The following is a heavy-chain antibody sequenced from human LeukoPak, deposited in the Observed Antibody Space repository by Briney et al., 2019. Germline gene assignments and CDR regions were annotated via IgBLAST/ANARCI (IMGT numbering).Heavy chain of an antibody. J-gene: IGHJ4*02. CDR3: ARSTVVTPRSYYFDY. Sequence: SVKVSCKASGGTFSSYAISWVRQAPGQGLEWMGGIIPIFGTANYAQKFQGRVTITADESTSTAYMELSSLGSEDTAVYYCARSTVVTPRSYYFDYWGQGTLVTVSS. CDR2: IIPIFGTA. V-gene: IGHV1-69*13. D-gene: IGHD4-23*01. CDR1: GGTFSSYA.